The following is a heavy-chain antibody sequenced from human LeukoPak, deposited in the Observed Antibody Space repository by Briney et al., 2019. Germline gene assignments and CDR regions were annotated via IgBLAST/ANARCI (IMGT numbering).Heavy chain of an antibody. J-gene: IGHJ4*02. D-gene: IGHD5-18*01. V-gene: IGHV3-23*01. CDR2: IFGSGGSP. Sequence: GGSLRLSCEASGFTFGSHAMYWVRQAPGKGLEWVAGIFGSGGSPLYADPVKGRFTISRDNSRNTVYLQINSLRAEDTAVYYCGKTTVGYSSGQKPAWPVDYWGQGTLVTVSS. CDR1: GFTFGSHA. CDR3: GKTTVGYSSGQKPAWPVDY.